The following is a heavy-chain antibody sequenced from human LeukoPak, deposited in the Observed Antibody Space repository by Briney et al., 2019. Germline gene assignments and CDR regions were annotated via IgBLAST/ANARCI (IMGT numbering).Heavy chain of an antibody. CDR1: GFTFDDSA. CDR2: ISWNSGRI. D-gene: IGHD4-17*01. CDR3: VRRAHAFDI. V-gene: IGHV3-9*03. J-gene: IGHJ3*02. Sequence: PGGSLRLSCVASGFTFDDSAMHWVRQAPGKGLEWVSGISWNSGRIGYADSVKGRFTISRDNAKNSLYLQMNSLRPEDMALYYCVRRAHAFDIWGQGTMVTVSS.